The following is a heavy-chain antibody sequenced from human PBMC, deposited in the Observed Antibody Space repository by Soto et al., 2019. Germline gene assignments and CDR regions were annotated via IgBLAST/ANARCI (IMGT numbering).Heavy chain of an antibody. J-gene: IGHJ6*02. CDR2: ISYDGSNK. V-gene: IGHV3-30-3*01. D-gene: IGHD1-26*01. CDR1: GFTFNSYA. Sequence: PGGSLRLSCAASGFTFNSYAMHWVRQAPGKGLEWVAVISYDGSNKYYADSVKGRFTISRDNSKNTLYLQMNSLRAEDTAVYYCARTRRVGATPYGMDVWGQGTTVTVSS. CDR3: ARTRRVGATPYGMDV.